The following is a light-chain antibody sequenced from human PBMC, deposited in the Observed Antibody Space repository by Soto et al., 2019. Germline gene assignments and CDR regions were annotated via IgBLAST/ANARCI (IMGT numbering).Light chain of an antibody. Sequence: DIQMTQSPSSLSASVGNRVTITCRASQSISSYLNWYQQKPGKAPKLLIYDASSLQSGVPSRFSGSGSGTEFTLTISGLQPEDFATYYCQHYNIYSPWTFGQGTKVDIK. J-gene: IGKJ1*01. CDR3: QHYNIYSPWT. V-gene: IGKV1-5*01. CDR2: DAS. CDR1: QSISSY.